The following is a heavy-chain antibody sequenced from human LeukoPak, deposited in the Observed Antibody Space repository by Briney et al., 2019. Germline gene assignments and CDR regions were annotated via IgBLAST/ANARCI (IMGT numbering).Heavy chain of an antibody. CDR2: IYYGGST. CDR1: GGSISGHY. Sequence: SETLSLTCTVSGGSISGHYWSWIRQPPGKGLEWVAYIYYGGSTNYNPSLKSRATISVDTSKNQFSLKLSSVTAADTAVYYCARMSSTSWEFDYWGQGTLVTVSS. CDR3: ARMSSTSWEFDY. D-gene: IGHD2-2*01. J-gene: IGHJ4*02. V-gene: IGHV4-59*11.